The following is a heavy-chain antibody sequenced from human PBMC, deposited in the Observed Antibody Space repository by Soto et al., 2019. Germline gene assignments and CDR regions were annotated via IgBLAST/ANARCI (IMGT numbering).Heavy chain of an antibody. CDR1: GFTFSSYG. J-gene: IGHJ4*02. CDR3: ARDTDWNPGGY. CDR2: ISYDGSNK. D-gene: IGHD1-1*01. V-gene: IGHV3-30*03. Sequence: QVQLVESGGGVVQPGRSLRLSCAASGFTFSSYGMHWVRQAPGKGLEWVAVISYDGSNKYYADSVKGRFTISRDNSKNTLYLQMNSLRAEDTAVYYCARDTDWNPGGYWGQGTLVTVSS.